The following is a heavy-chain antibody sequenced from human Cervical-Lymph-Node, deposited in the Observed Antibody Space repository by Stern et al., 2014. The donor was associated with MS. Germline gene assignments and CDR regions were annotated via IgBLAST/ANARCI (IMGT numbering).Heavy chain of an antibody. CDR1: GFTFRSHN. CDR3: ARDFYGDYGLDY. J-gene: IGHJ4*02. D-gene: IGHD4-17*01. V-gene: IGHV3-21*01. CDR2: ISTSGTYI. Sequence: EVHLVESGGGLVKPGGSLRLSCTASGFTFRSHNMNWVRQAPGKGLEWVSSISTSGTYIYCSDSVKGRFTISRDNAKDSLYLLMNSLRAEDTAVYYCARDFYGDYGLDYWGQGTLLTVSS.